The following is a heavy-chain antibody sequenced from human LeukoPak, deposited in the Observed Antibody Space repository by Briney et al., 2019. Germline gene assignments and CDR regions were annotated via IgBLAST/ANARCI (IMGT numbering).Heavy chain of an antibody. Sequence: ASVKVSCKASGYTFTGYYMHWVRQAPGHGLEWMGWINPDSDYRYYAQRFQGRVTMTGDTSINTAYMQLNRLQSDDTAIYYCARQSRDDAFDIWGQGTMVTVSS. V-gene: IGHV1-2*02. CDR1: GYTFTGYY. CDR2: INPDSDYR. D-gene: IGHD5-24*01. CDR3: ARQSRDDAFDI. J-gene: IGHJ3*02.